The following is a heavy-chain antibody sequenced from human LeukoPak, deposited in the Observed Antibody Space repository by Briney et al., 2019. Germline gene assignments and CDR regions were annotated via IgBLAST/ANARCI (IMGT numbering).Heavy chain of an antibody. CDR1: GFTFSSYS. Sequence: GGSLRLSCAASGFTFSSYSMNWVRQAPGKRLEWVSSISSSSSYIYYADSVKGRFTISRDNAKNSLYLQMNSLRAEDTAVYYCARDSEYFDWLFDYWGQGTLVTVSS. CDR3: ARDSEYFDWLFDY. J-gene: IGHJ4*02. D-gene: IGHD3-9*01. V-gene: IGHV3-21*01. CDR2: ISSSSSYI.